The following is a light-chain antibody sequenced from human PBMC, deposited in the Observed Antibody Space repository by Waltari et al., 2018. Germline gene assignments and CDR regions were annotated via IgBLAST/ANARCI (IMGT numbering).Light chain of an antibody. CDR3: QQYNNWPPYT. Sequence: EIVMTQSPATLSLSPGERATLSCRASQSVSSNLAWYQQKPGQAPRLLIYGVSIRVTCIPARFSGSGSGTEFTLTISSLQSEDFAVYYCQQYNNWPPYTFGQGTKLEI. V-gene: IGKV3-15*01. CDR2: GVS. CDR1: QSVSSN. J-gene: IGKJ2*01.